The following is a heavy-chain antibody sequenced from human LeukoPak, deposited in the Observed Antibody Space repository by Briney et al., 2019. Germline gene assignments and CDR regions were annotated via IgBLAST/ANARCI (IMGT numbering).Heavy chain of an antibody. Sequence: SETLSLTCTVSGGSISSSSYYWGRIRQPPGKVLEWIVNIYYSGSTYYNPTLKSRVTISVHTSKNQFSLKLSSVTAADTAVYYCARRLAGTEDYWGQGTLVTVSS. J-gene: IGHJ4*02. D-gene: IGHD6-13*01. V-gene: IGHV4-39*01. CDR3: ARRLAGTEDY. CDR2: IYYSGST. CDR1: GGSISSSSYY.